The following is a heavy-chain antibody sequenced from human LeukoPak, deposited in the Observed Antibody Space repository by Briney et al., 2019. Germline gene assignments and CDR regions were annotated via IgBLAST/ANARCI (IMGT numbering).Heavy chain of an antibody. D-gene: IGHD5-12*01. J-gene: IGHJ4*02. CDR3: ASLSSIVATY. CDR1: GFTFTTSW. Sequence: GGALRLSCAPSGFTFTTSWLSWVRQAPGRGLEWVANIKPDGSDKYSVDSVKGRFTISRDNAKNSLYLQMNSLRAEDTAVYYCASLSSIVATYWGQGTLVTVSS. V-gene: IGHV3-7*01. CDR2: IKPDGSDK.